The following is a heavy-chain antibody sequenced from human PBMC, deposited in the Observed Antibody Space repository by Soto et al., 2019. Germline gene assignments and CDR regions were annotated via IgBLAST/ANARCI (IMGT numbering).Heavy chain of an antibody. D-gene: IGHD3-22*01. Sequence: SETLSLTCAVSGYSISSSNWWGWIRQPPGKGLEWIGSIYYSGSTYYNPSLKSRVTISVDTSKNQFSLKLSSVTAADTAVYYCARRHYYDSREYNWFDPWGQGTLVTVSS. V-gene: IGHV4-39*01. CDR3: ARRHYYDSREYNWFDP. J-gene: IGHJ5*02. CDR1: GYSISSSNW. CDR2: IYYSGST.